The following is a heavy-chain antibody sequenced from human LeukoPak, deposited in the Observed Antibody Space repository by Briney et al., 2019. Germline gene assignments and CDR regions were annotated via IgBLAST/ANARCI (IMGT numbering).Heavy chain of an antibody. CDR2: ISGSGGST. J-gene: IGHJ4*02. V-gene: IGHV3-23*01. D-gene: IGHD4-17*01. Sequence: PGGSLRLSCAASGFTFSSYAMSWVRQAPGKGLEWVSAISGSGGSTYYADSVKGRFTISRDNSKNTLYLQMNSLRAEDTAVYYCERAHGYGDYAFDYWGQGTLVTVSS. CDR3: ERAHGYGDYAFDY. CDR1: GFTFSSYA.